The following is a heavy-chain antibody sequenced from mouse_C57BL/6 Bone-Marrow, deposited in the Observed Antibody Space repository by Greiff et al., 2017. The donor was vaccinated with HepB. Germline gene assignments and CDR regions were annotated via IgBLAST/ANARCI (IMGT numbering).Heavy chain of an antibody. V-gene: IGHV10-1*01. CDR2: IRSKSNNYAT. J-gene: IGHJ4*01. Sequence: EVQRVESGGGLVQPKGSLKLSCAASGFSFNTYAMNWVRQAPGKGLEWVARIRSKSNNYATYYADSVKDRFTISRDDSESMLYLQMNNLKTEDTAMYYCVRHPLYAMDDWGQGTSVTVSS. CDR1: GFSFNTYA. CDR3: VRHPLYAMDD.